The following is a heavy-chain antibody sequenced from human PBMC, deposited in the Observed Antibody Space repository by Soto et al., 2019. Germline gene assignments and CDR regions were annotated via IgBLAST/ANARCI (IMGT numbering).Heavy chain of an antibody. CDR3: VKDGGYCSSSTCYSPRNHYFDS. V-gene: IGHV3-7*03. J-gene: IGHJ5*01. CDR1: GFTFSDYW. Sequence: GGSLRLSCEASGFTFSDYWMSWVRQAPGKGPEWVANIKFDGSVKQYVDSVRGRFSISRDNSRNSLFLQMNSLRAGDTAIYYCVKDGGYCSSSTCYSPRNHYFDSWGQAPWSPSPQ. D-gene: IGHD2-2*01. CDR2: IKFDGSVK.